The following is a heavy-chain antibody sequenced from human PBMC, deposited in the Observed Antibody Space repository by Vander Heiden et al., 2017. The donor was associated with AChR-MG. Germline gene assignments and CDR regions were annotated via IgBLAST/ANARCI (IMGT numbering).Heavy chain of an antibody. CDR1: GGSISSSSYY. CDR2: IYYSGST. V-gene: IGHV4-39*01. Sequence: QLQLQESGPGLVKPSETLSLTCTVSGGSISSSSYYWGWIRQPPGKGLEWIGSIYYSGSTYYNPALKSRVTISVDTSKNQFSLKLSSVTAADTAVYYCARLQGIAVAGIYYWGQGTLVTVSS. CDR3: ARLQGIAVAGIYY. J-gene: IGHJ4*02. D-gene: IGHD6-19*01.